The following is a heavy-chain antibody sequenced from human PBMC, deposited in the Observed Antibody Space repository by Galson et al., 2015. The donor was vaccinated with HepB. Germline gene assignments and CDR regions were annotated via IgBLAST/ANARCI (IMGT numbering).Heavy chain of an antibody. CDR1: GGTFSSYA. CDR3: ASNYGSGTVQGDYYYGGMDV. V-gene: IGHV1-69*13. Sequence: SVRVSCKASGGTFSSYAISWVRQAPGQGLEWVGGIIPIFGTANYAQKVQGRVTITADESTSTAYMEMSSLRSEDTAVYYCASNYGSGTVQGDYYYGGMDVWGQGTPVTVSS. CDR2: IIPIFGTA. D-gene: IGHD3-10*01. J-gene: IGHJ6*02.